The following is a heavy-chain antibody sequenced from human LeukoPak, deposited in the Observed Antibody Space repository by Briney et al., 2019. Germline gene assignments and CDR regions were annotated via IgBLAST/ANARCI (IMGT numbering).Heavy chain of an antibody. Sequence: GGSLRLSWAATGFPFSNAWMSWFRQPPGKGLEWVAGIFGSGGSPHYADSVKGRFTISRDNPRNTVYLQINSLRDDDTAVYYCGKTTVGYSSGQKPAWPVDFWGQGTLVTVSS. D-gene: IGHD5-18*01. V-gene: IGHV3-23*01. J-gene: IGHJ4*02. CDR2: IFGSGGSP. CDR1: GFPFSNAW. CDR3: GKTTVGYSSGQKPAWPVDF.